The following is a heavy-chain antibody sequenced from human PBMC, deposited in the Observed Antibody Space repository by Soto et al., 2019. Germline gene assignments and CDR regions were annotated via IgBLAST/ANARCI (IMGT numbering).Heavy chain of an antibody. CDR2: ISGSGGST. CDR3: ARAVLRFLAAWRFDP. D-gene: IGHD3-3*01. CDR1: GFTFSSYA. J-gene: IGHJ5*02. Sequence: QPGGSLRLSCAASGFTFSSYAMSWVRQAPGKGLEWVSAISGSGGSTYYADSVKGRFTISRDNSKNTLYLQMNSLRAEDTAVYYCARAVLRFLAAWRFDPWGQGTLVTV. V-gene: IGHV3-23*01.